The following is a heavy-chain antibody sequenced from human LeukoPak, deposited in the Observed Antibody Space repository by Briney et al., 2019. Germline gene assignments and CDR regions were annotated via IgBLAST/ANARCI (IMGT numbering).Heavy chain of an antibody. CDR2: IFYSGST. V-gene: IGHV4-39*01. D-gene: IGHD1-26*01. J-gene: IGHJ4*02. CDR1: GGSINSSGYY. CDR3: ARQGVGATDF. Sequence: PSDTLSLTCSVSGGSINSSGYYWAWIRQPPGKRPEWIGSIFYSGSTHYNPSLQSRITISADTSKGQFSLKLSSVTAADTAVYYCARQGVGATDFWGQGSLVTVSS.